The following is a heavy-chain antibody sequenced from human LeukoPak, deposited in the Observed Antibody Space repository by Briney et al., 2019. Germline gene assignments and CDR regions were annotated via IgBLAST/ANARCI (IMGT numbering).Heavy chain of an antibody. Sequence: PGGSLRLSCAASGFIFRNYAMSWVRLAPGKGLEWVSAITGSGDTTCYADSVKGRFTISRDNSKNALYVEMNTLRAEDTAVYYCVKWGDYDILTGYYVPDFWGQGTLVTVSS. V-gene: IGHV3-23*01. CDR2: ITGSGDTT. CDR3: VKWGDYDILTGYYVPDF. CDR1: GFIFRNYA. D-gene: IGHD3-9*01. J-gene: IGHJ4*02.